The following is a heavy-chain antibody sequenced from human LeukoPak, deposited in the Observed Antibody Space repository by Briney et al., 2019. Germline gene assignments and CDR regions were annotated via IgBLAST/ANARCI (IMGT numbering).Heavy chain of an antibody. D-gene: IGHD4-23*01. CDR2: IYPGDSDT. J-gene: IGHJ4*02. CDR3: ARIQDYGGNSYYFDY. CDR1: GYSFTSYW. Sequence: GESLKISCKGPGYSFTSYWIGWVRQMPGKGLEWMGIIYPGDSDTRYSPSFQGQVTISADKSISTAYLQWSSLKASDTAMYYCARIQDYGGNSYYFDYWGQGTLVTVSS. V-gene: IGHV5-51*01.